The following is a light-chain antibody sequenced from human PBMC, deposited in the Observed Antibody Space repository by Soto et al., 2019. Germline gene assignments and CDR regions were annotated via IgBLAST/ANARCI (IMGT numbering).Light chain of an antibody. CDR3: QQYGSSLYT. CDR2: GAS. J-gene: IGKJ2*01. V-gene: IGKV3-20*01. CDR1: QSVSGSY. Sequence: EIVVTQSPGTLSLSPGERATLSCRASQSVSGSYLAWYQQKPVQAPRLLIYGASSRATGIPDRFSGSGSGTDFTLTISRLEPEDFAVYYGQQYGSSLYTFGQGTKLEIK.